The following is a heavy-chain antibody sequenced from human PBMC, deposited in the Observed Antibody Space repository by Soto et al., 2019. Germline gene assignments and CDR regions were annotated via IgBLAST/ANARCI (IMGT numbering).Heavy chain of an antibody. J-gene: IGHJ4*02. Sequence: QITLKESGPTLVKPTQTLTLTCTFSGFSLSTSGVGVGWIRQPPGKALEWVALIYWDDYKHFSPSLESRLTITEDTSKNLVVLTMTDMDPVDTATYYCAHKGSGLYPLDYWGQGTLVTVSS. CDR1: GFSLSTSGVG. CDR2: IYWDDYK. D-gene: IGHD3-10*01. CDR3: AHKGSGLYPLDY. V-gene: IGHV2-5*02.